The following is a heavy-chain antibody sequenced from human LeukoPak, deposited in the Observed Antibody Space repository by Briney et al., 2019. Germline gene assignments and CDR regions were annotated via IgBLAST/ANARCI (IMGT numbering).Heavy chain of an antibody. CDR3: AKDQSSSWYSNFDY. D-gene: IGHD6-13*01. V-gene: IGHV3-23*01. CDR2: ISGSGGST. Sequence: QPGGSLRLSCAASGFTFSSYAMSWVRQAPGKGLEWVSAISGSGGSTYYADSVKGRFTTSRDNSKNTLYLQMNSLRAEDTAVYYCAKDQSSSWYSNFDYWGQGTLVTVSS. CDR1: GFTFSSYA. J-gene: IGHJ4*02.